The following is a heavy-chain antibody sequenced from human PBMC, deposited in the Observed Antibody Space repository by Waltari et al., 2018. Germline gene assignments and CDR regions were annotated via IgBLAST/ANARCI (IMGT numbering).Heavy chain of an antibody. CDR3: AGRLVVVAATPNY. J-gene: IGHJ4*02. V-gene: IGHV3-23*01. CDR2: ISSSGGST. CDR1: GFTFSSYP. Sequence: EVQLLESGGGLVQPGGSLRLSCAASGFTFSSYPMSWVRQAPGKGLEWVSTISSSGGSTYYADSVKGRFTISRDNSKNTLYLQMDSLRAEDTAVYYCAGRLVVVAATPNYWGQGTLATVSS. D-gene: IGHD2-15*01.